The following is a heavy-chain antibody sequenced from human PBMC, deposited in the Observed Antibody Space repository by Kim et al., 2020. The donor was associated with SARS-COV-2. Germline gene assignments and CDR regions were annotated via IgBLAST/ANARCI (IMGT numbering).Heavy chain of an antibody. Sequence: ASVKVSCKASGYTFTSYAMHWVRQAPGQRLEWMGWINAGNGNTKYSQKFQGRVTITRDTSASTAYMELSSLRSEDTAVYYCARSVVSRRGSSPIDYWGQGTLVTVSS. V-gene: IGHV1-3*01. CDR3: ARSVVSRRGSSPIDY. D-gene: IGHD6-13*01. CDR2: INAGNGNT. CDR1: GYTFTSYA. J-gene: IGHJ4*02.